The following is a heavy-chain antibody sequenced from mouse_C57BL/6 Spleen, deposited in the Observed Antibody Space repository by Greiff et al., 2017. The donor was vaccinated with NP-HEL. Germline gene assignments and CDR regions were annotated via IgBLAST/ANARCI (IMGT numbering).Heavy chain of an antibody. CDR2: IDPSDSYT. J-gene: IGHJ3*01. CDR3: AREDYYGSSLFAY. V-gene: IGHV1-69*01. CDR1: GYTFTSYW. Sequence: VQLQQPGAELVMPGASVKLSCKASGYTFTSYWMHWVKQRPGQGLEWIGEIDPSDSYTNYNQKFKGKSTLTVDKSSSTAYMQLSSLTSEDSAVYYCAREDYYGSSLFAYWGQGTLVTVSA. D-gene: IGHD1-1*01.